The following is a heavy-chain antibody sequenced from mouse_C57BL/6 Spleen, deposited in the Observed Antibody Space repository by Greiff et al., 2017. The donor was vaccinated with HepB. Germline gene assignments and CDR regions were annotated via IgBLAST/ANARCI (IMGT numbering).Heavy chain of an antibody. D-gene: IGHD4-1*01. V-gene: IGHV1-55*01. J-gene: IGHJ3*01. CDR3: ARNRDDGLAY. CDR2: IYPGSGST. Sequence: QVQLQQPGAELVKPGASVKMSCKASGYTFTSYWITWVQQRPGQGLEWIGDIYPGSGSTNYNEKFKGKATLTVDTSSSPAYMQLSSLTSEDSAVYYCARNRDDGLAYWGQGTLVTVSA. CDR1: GYTFTSYW.